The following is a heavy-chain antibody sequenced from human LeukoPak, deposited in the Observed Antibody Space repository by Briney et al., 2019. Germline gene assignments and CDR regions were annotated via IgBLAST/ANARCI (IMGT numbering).Heavy chain of an antibody. D-gene: IGHD1-26*01. V-gene: IGHV3-21*01. CDR3: ASRRGSNRPFDY. CDR1: GFSFSSFS. Sequence: GGSLRLSCAASGFSFSSFSMNWVRQAPGKGLGWVSYISGGSSFTYYADSVKGRFTISRDNAKNSLYLQMNSLTAEDSAVYYCASRRGSNRPFDYWGQGTLVTVSS. CDR2: ISGGSSFT. J-gene: IGHJ4*02.